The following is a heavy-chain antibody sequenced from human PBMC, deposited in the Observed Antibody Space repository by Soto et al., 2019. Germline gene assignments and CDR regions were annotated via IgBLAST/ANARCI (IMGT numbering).Heavy chain of an antibody. V-gene: IGHV4-34*01. CDR1: GGSFSGYY. Sequence: SETLSLTCAVYGGSFSGYYWSWIRQPPGKGLEWIGEINHSGSTNYNPSLKSRVTISVDTSKNQFSLKLSSVTAADTAVYYCARVRHYGSGSYYNKFYYYYGMDVWGQGTTVTVPS. CDR3: ARVRHYGSGSYYNKFYYYYGMDV. D-gene: IGHD3-10*01. CDR2: INHSGST. J-gene: IGHJ6*02.